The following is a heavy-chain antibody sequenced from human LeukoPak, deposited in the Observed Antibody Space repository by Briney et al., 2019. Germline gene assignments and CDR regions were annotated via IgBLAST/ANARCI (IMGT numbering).Heavy chain of an antibody. CDR2: ISGDGGST. CDR1: GFTFSSYA. D-gene: IGHD3-3*01. Sequence: GGSLRLSCAASGFTFSSYAMHWVRQAPGKGLEWVSLISGDGGSTYYADSVKGRFTISRDNSKNSLYLQMNSLRTEDTALYYCAKDMARARDFWSGYYSGGIDYWGQGTLVTVSS. CDR3: AKDMARARDFWSGYYSGGIDY. J-gene: IGHJ4*02. V-gene: IGHV3-43*02.